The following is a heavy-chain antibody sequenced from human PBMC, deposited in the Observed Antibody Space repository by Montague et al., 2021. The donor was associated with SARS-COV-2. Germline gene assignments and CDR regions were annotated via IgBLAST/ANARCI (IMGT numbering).Heavy chain of an antibody. CDR1: GGSISSGGYY. Sequence: TLSLTCTVSGGSISSGGYYWSWIRQHPGKGLEWIGYIYYSGSTYNNPSLKSRVTISVDTSKNQFSLKLSSVTAADTAVYYCARVRGLTIVGVVGPFDYWGQGTLVTVSS. CDR2: IYYSGST. CDR3: ARVRGLTIVGVVGPFDY. D-gene: IGHD3-3*01. V-gene: IGHV4-31*03. J-gene: IGHJ4*02.